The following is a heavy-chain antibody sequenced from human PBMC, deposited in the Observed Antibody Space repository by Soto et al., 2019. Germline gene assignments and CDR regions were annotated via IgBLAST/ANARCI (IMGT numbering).Heavy chain of an antibody. D-gene: IGHD6-13*01. CDR1: GFTVSSDH. CDR3: AREAAGFDL. J-gene: IGHJ3*01. V-gene: IGHV3-53*02. Sequence: EMQLVETVGGLIQPGGSLRLSCAASGFTVSSDHMSWVRQAPGKGLEWISVMYYGGTTYYADSVQGRFTISRDSSTNTLYLQMTDLRADDTAVYYCAREAAGFDLWGQGTMVTVSS. CDR2: MYYGGTT.